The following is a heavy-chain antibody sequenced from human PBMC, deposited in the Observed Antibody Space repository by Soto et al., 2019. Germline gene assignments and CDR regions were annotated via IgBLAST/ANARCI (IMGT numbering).Heavy chain of an antibody. V-gene: IGHV1-8*01. CDR1: GYTFTGYD. Sequence: ASVKVSCKASGYTFTGYDINWVRQATGQGLEWMGWMNPNSGNTGYAQKFQGRVTMTRNTSISTAYMELSSLRFEDTAVYYCASVGYCSGGSCYDDYWGQGTLVTVSS. D-gene: IGHD2-15*01. CDR2: MNPNSGNT. CDR3: ASVGYCSGGSCYDDY. J-gene: IGHJ4*02.